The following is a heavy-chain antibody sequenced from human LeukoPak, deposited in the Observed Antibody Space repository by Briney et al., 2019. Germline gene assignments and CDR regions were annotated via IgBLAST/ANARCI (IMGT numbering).Heavy chain of an antibody. CDR2: IKLDGSEK. CDR1: GFSLSSYW. Sequence: GGSLRLSCAASGFSLSSYWMSWVRQAPGKGLEWVANIKLDGSEKNYVDSVRGRFTISRDNAKNSLFLQMNSLRAEDTAVYYCARREYSTIRYWGQGTPVTVSS. D-gene: IGHD4-11*01. CDR3: ARREYSTIRY. V-gene: IGHV3-7*05. J-gene: IGHJ4*02.